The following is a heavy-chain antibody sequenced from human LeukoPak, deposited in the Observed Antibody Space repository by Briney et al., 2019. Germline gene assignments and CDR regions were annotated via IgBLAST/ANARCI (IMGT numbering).Heavy chain of an antibody. CDR3: ARAYYDFWSGVRY. CDR2: INPNSGGT. D-gene: IGHD3-3*01. CDR1: GYTFTGYY. J-gene: IGHJ4*02. V-gene: IGHV1-2*02. Sequence: ASVKVSCKASGYTFTGYYMHWVRQAPGQGLEWMGWINPNSGGTNYAQKFQGRVTMTRDTSISTAYMELSRLRSDDTAVYYCARAYYDFWSGVRYWGQGTLVTVSS.